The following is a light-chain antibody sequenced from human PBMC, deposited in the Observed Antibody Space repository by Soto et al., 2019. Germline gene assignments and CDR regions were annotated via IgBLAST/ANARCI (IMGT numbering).Light chain of an antibody. CDR1: QSVSSN. Sequence: EIVMTQSPATLSVSQGERATLSCRASQSVSSNLAWYQQKPGQAPRLLIYGASTRATGIPARFSGSGSGTEFTLTITSLQSEDFAVYYCQQYKKWPWTFGQGTKVDIK. CDR3: QQYKKWPWT. J-gene: IGKJ1*01. CDR2: GAS. V-gene: IGKV3-15*01.